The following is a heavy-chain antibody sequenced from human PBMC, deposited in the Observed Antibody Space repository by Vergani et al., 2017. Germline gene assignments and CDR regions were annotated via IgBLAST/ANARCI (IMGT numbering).Heavy chain of an antibody. Sequence: EVQLLESGGGLVQPGGSLRLSCAASGFTFSSYAMSWVRQAPGKGLEWVSAISGSGGSTYYADPVKGRFTISRDNSKNTLYLQMNSLRAEDTAVYYCERDEAGQWLDLYYNGMDVWGQGATVTVSS. CDR2: ISGSGGST. V-gene: IGHV3-23*01. D-gene: IGHD6-19*01. CDR1: GFTFSSYA. CDR3: ERDEAGQWLDLYYNGMDV. J-gene: IGHJ6*02.